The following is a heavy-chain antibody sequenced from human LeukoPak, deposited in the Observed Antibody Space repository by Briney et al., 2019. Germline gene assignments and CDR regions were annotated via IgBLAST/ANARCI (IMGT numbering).Heavy chain of an antibody. Sequence: GGSLRLSCSGAGFTFRDSAFHWVRRAPGKGLEWVAVISDDGTKRFYADSVNGRFTISRDNSKDTLYLHMKNLRPEDSAVYYCARESGFMMVGEINADNWFDPWGQGTPVTVSS. CDR2: ISDDGTKR. J-gene: IGHJ5*02. D-gene: IGHD3-3*01. CDR1: GFTFRDSA. CDR3: ARESGFMMVGEINADNWFDP. V-gene: IGHV3-30*04.